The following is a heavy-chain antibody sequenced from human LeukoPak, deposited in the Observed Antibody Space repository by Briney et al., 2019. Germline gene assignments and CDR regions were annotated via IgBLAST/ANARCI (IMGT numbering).Heavy chain of an antibody. Sequence: GGSLRLSWSLSGFLSVHYHITSSTQAPGKGLEWLAYITSNGGSIYYADSLKGRFTISRDNPKNSLYLQMNSLRAEDTAVYYCVSVPGKIAFDWGQGTLVTVSS. V-gene: IGHV3-11*04. CDR3: VSVPGKIAFD. D-gene: IGHD1-1*01. J-gene: IGHJ4*02. CDR1: GFLSVHYH. CDR2: ITSNGGSI.